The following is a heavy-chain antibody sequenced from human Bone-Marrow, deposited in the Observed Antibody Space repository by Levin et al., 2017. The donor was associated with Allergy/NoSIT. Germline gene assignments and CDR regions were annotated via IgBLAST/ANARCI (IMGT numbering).Heavy chain of an antibody. J-gene: IGHJ4*02. CDR2: IDPTDSYT. D-gene: IGHD5-18*01. CDR3: ARRGYSYEHDY. Sequence: RGESLKISCQGSGYSFTSYWISWVRQMPGKGLEWMGRIDPTDSYTNYSPSFRGHVTISADKSISSAYLQWSSLKASDTAMYYCARRGYSYEHDYWGQGTLVTVSS. V-gene: IGHV5-10-1*01. CDR1: GYSFTSYW.